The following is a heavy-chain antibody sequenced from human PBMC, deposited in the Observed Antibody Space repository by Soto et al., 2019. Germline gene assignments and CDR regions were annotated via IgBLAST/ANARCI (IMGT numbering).Heavy chain of an antibody. D-gene: IGHD6-25*01. J-gene: IGHJ4*02. CDR1: GDSISGSPYF. V-gene: IGHV4-39*01. CDR3: ARLQAAVPHY. Sequence: QVPLQESGPGLVMPSETLSLTCTVSGDSISGSPYFWGWIRQPPGKRLEWIGSIFYDGYTLYTPSLKSRVTISVDTSKNQFSLKLTSVAAADTAIYFCARLQAAVPHYWGQGILVTVSS. CDR2: IFYDGYT.